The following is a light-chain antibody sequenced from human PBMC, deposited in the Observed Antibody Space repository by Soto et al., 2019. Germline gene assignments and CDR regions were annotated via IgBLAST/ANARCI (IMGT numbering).Light chain of an antibody. V-gene: IGKV4-1*01. CDR1: QSVLFSSKNKNY. CDR3: QQYSDWPRT. CDR2: WAS. Sequence: DIVMTQFPDSLAVSLGERATINCKSSQSVLFSSKNKNYLAWYQQRPGQPPKLLTSWASTRESGVPDRFSGSGSGTDFTLTIDNLQAEDVAVYYCQQYSDWPRTFGQGTKLEFK. J-gene: IGKJ1*01.